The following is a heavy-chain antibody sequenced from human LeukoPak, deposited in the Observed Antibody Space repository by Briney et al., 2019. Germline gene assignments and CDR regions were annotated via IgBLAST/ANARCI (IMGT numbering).Heavy chain of an antibody. D-gene: IGHD2-21*01. V-gene: IGHV3-33*01. J-gene: IGHJ6*01. Sequence: GESLQISCAASGFTFSSYGMHWVRQAPGKGLEWVAVTWYDGRNNYYAASVKGRFTISRDDSKTTVYLLMNSLRAEDTAVYYCAREVAPLYFHYGMDVWGEGTTVTVSS. CDR1: GFTFSSYG. CDR2: TWYDGRNN. CDR3: AREVAPLYFHYGMDV.